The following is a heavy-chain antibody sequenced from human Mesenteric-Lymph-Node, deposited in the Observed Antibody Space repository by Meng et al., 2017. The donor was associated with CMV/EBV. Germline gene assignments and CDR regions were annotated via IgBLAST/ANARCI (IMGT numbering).Heavy chain of an antibody. J-gene: IGHJ4*02. Sequence: ETLSLTCAASGITFSNYWMHWVRQAPGKGLVWVSRIRSDGSLTNYADSVKGRFAISRDNAKNTLYLQMNSLRVEDTAVYYCGRGGLEYSGYDWVDDWGQGTLVTVSS. V-gene: IGHV3-74*01. CDR3: GRGGLEYSGYDWVDD. D-gene: IGHD5-12*01. CDR1: GITFSNYW. CDR2: IRSDGSLT.